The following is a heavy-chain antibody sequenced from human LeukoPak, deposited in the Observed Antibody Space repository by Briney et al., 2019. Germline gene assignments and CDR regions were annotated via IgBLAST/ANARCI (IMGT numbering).Heavy chain of an antibody. CDR2: IHYTGST. D-gene: IGHD3-10*01. J-gene: IGHJ5*02. CDR3: ARGGYYGSGNDFRFDP. V-gene: IGHV4-59*01. Sequence: TSETLSLTCTVSGGSISSYYWSWIRQSPGKGLECIGYIHYTGSTNYNPSLTSRVTISVETSKNQFSLKLKSVTAADTAVYYCARGGYYGSGNDFRFDPWGQGTLVTVSS. CDR1: GGSISSYY.